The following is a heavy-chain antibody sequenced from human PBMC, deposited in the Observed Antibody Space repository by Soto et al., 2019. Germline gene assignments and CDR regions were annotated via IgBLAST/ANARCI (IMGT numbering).Heavy chain of an antibody. CDR1: GGSFSGYY. V-gene: IGHV4-34*01. D-gene: IGHD3-10*01. J-gene: IGHJ6*03. CDR2: INHSGST. CDR3: ASFGAGVRTVYYYYYYMDV. Sequence: SETLSLTCAVYGGSFSGYYWSWIRQPPGKGLEWIGEINHSGSTNYNPSLKSRVTISVDTSKNQFSLKLSSVTAADTAVYYCASFGAGVRTVYYYYYYMDVWGKGTTVTVSS.